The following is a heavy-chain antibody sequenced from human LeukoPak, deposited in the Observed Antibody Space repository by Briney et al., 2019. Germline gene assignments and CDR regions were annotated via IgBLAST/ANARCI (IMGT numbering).Heavy chain of an antibody. CDR1: GYTFTGYY. CDR2: INPNSGGT. D-gene: IGHD3-22*01. J-gene: IGHJ4*02. Sequence: GASVKVSCKASGYTFTGYYMHWVRQAPGQGLEWMGRINPNSGGTNYAQKFQGRVTMTRDTSISTAYMELSRLRSDDTAVYYCARGLYYYDSSGYSVYFDYWGQGTLVTVSS. CDR3: ARGLYYYDSSGYSVYFDY. V-gene: IGHV1-2*06.